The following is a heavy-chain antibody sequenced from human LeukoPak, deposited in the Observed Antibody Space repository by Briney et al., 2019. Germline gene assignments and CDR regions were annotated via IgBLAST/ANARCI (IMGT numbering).Heavy chain of an antibody. Sequence: ASVKVSCKSSDYTFIKFGISWVRQAPGQGLEWMGWISGYNGDTNYVQKLQGRVTMTTDTSMTTVYMELRSLRSDDTAVYYCARDPQFYYDSTGHPFDYWGQGTLVTVSS. D-gene: IGHD3-22*01. J-gene: IGHJ4*02. V-gene: IGHV1-18*01. CDR3: ARDPQFYYDSTGHPFDY. CDR2: ISGYNGDT. CDR1: DYTFIKFG.